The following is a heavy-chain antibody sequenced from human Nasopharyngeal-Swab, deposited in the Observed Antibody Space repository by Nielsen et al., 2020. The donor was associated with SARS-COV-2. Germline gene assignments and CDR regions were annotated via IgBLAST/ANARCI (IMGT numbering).Heavy chain of an antibody. J-gene: IGHJ4*02. CDR1: TSTFNAYY. V-gene: IGHV1-2*06. CDR2: INPTTGGT. D-gene: IGHD2-15*01. CDR3: TRALSGVYDF. Sequence: ASVKVSCKASTSTFNAYYIHWVRQAPGQGLEWMGRINPTTGGTLYTQTFEGRVTMTTDTSTNTTYMELRGLTSDDTAVYYCTRALSGVYDFWGQGALVTVSS.